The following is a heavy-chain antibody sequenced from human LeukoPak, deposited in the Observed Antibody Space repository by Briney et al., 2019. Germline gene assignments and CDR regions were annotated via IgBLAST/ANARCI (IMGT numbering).Heavy chain of an antibody. Sequence: GGSLRLSCAASGFTFSSYSMNWVRQAPGKGLEWVSYISSSSSSTIYYADSVKGRFTISRDNAKNSLYLQMNSLRAEDTAVYYCARDIGYCSGGSCSPQDSRGMRYWGQGTLVTVSS. CDR3: ARDIGYCSGGSCSPQDSRGMRY. D-gene: IGHD2-15*01. CDR1: GFTFSSYS. V-gene: IGHV3-48*01. CDR2: ISSSSSSTI. J-gene: IGHJ4*02.